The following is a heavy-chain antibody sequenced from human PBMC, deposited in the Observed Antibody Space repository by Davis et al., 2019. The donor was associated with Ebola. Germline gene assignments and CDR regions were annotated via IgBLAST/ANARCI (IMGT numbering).Heavy chain of an antibody. CDR2: IRYDGSNK. D-gene: IGHD1-26*01. CDR1: GFIFRTYT. Sequence: GESLKISCAASGFIFRTYTMHWVRQAPGKGLEWVAFIRYDGSNKYYADSVKGRFTISRDNSKNTLYLQMNSLRTEDTAVYLCAKAKWEVEYHYSGMDVWGKGTTVTVSS. CDR3: AKAKWEVEYHYSGMDV. V-gene: IGHV3-30*02. J-gene: IGHJ6*04.